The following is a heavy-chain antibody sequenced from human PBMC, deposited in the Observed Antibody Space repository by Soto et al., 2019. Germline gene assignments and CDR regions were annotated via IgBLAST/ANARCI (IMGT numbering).Heavy chain of an antibody. Sequence: SETLSLTCTVSGGSISSYYWSWIRQPPGKGLEWIGYIYYSGSTNYNPSLKSRVTISVDTSKNQFSLKLSSVTAADTAVNYWARRYGYSFDNWGQGTLVTVSS. CDR1: GGSISSYY. CDR2: IYYSGST. CDR3: ARRYGYSFDN. J-gene: IGHJ4*02. D-gene: IGHD1-1*01. V-gene: IGHV4-59*08.